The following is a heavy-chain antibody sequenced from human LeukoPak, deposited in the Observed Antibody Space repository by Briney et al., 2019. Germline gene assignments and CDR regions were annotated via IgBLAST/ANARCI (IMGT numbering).Heavy chain of an antibody. V-gene: IGHV3-20*04. CDR2: INWNGGST. CDR3: VRDLSLVSDRRVAAAVESFDALDI. CDR1: GFTFDDHG. D-gene: IGHD6-13*01. J-gene: IGHJ3*02. Sequence: GGSLRLSCAASGFTFDDHGMNWVRQAPGKGLEWVSGINWNGGSTFYADSVKGRFTISRDNAKNALYLQMNSLRAEDTAVYYCVRDLSLVSDRRVAAAVESFDALDIWGQGTLVTVSS.